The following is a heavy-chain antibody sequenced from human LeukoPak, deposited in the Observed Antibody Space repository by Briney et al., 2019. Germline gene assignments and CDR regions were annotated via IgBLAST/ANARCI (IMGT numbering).Heavy chain of an antibody. CDR2: MHPTGDST. Sequence: GASVKVSCKAAGYTFTKYYMNWVRQAPGQGLEWMGIMHPTGDSTNYAQKFQGRVTLTRDTSTGTFYMELSSLTSEDTAVYYCARHDFDLPMIYVFFVHWDQGTLVTVSS. CDR1: GYTFTKYY. CDR3: ARHDFDLPMIYVFFVH. V-gene: IGHV1-46*01. D-gene: IGHD3-3*01. J-gene: IGHJ5*02.